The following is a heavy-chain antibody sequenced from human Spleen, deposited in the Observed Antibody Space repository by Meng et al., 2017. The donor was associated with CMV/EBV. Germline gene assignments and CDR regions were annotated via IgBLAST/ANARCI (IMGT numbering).Heavy chain of an antibody. D-gene: IGHD3-3*01. CDR3: ARGGELRFLEWLPSYYYYGMDV. CDR2: IYPGDSDT. CDR1: GYSFTSYW. Sequence: GGSLRLSCKGSGYSFTSYWIGWVRQMPGKGLEWMGIIYPGDSDTRYSPSFHGQVTISADKSISTAYLQWSSLKASDTAMYYCARGGELRFLEWLPSYYYYGMDVWGQGTTVTVSS. V-gene: IGHV5-51*01. J-gene: IGHJ6*02.